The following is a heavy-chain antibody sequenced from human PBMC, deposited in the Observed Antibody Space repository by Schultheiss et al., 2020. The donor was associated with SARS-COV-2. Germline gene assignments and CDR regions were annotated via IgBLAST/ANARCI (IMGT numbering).Heavy chain of an antibody. D-gene: IGHD6-13*01. J-gene: IGHJ6*02. V-gene: IGHV4-4*02. CDR3: ARDLRYSSSWLPYYYYGMDV. CDR2: IYHSGGT. Sequence: SETLSLTCAVSGGSISSSNWWSWVRQPPGKGLEWIGSIYHSGGTYYNPSLKSRVTISVNTSKNQFSLKLSSVTAADTAVHYYARDLRYSSSWLPYYYYGMDVWGQGTTVTVSS. CDR1: GGSISSSNW.